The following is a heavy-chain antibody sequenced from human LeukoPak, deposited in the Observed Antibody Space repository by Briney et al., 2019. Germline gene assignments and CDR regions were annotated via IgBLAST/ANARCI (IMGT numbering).Heavy chain of an antibody. J-gene: IGHJ3*01. CDR2: ISVSGADI. V-gene: IGHV3-23*01. D-gene: IGHD6-13*01. CDR1: GFSFSSYA. CDR3: AKVDSSSWYPDDAFDV. Sequence: PGGSLRLSCAASGFSFSSYAMSWVRQAPGKGLEWVSSISVSGADIYYADSVKGRFTTSRDKSKNTLYLQMTSLRAEDTAVYYCAKVDSSSWYPDDAFDVWGQGTTVTVS.